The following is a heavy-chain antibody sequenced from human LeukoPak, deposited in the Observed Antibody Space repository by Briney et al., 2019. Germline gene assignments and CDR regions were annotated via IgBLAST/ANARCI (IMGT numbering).Heavy chain of an antibody. CDR3: ARPSTSTVAGDYDY. Sequence: ASMKVSCKASGYTFTSYGISWVRQAPGQGLEWMGWISAYNGNTNYAQKLQGRVTMTTDTSTSTAYMELRSLRSDDTAVYYCARPSTSTVAGDYDYWGQGTLVTVSS. V-gene: IGHV1-18*01. CDR1: GYTFTSYG. CDR2: ISAYNGNT. J-gene: IGHJ4*02. D-gene: IGHD6-19*01.